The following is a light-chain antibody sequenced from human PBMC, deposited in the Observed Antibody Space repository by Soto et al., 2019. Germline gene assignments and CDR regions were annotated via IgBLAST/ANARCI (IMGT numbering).Light chain of an antibody. CDR3: HHYNSYSIT. Sequence: DIQMTQSPSTLSASVGDRVTMTCRASQSISSWLAWYQQKPGKAPKLLIYKASSLESGVPSRFSGSGSGTEFTLTISSLQPDDFATYYCHHYNSYSITFGQGTRLEI. J-gene: IGKJ5*01. V-gene: IGKV1-5*03. CDR1: QSISSW. CDR2: KAS.